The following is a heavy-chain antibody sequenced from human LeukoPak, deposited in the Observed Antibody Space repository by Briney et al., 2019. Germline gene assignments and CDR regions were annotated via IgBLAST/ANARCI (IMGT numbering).Heavy chain of an antibody. J-gene: IGHJ4*02. CDR1: GYSFTSYW. V-gene: IGHV5-51*01. Sequence: GESLKISCKGSGYSFTSYWIGWVRQMPGKGLEWMGIIYPGDSDTRYSPSFQGQVTISADKSLSTAYLQWSSLKASDTAMYYCALKSRGYCSGGRCYIGYWGQGTLVTVSS. D-gene: IGHD2-15*01. CDR2: IYPGDSDT. CDR3: ALKSRGYCSGGRCYIGY.